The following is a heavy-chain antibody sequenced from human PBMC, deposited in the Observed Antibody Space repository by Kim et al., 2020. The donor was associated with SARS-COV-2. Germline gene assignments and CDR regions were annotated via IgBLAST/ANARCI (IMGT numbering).Heavy chain of an antibody. CDR1: EFTFSRYS. Sequence: GGSLRLSCAASEFTFSRYSMNWVRQAPGKGLEWVSTISRNSADTYYADSVEGRFTISRDNAKNSLYLQMNSLRADDTAMYYCARDLSRGRTGGFDYWGQGTLVTVSS. CDR3: ARDLSRGRTGGFDY. D-gene: IGHD6-19*01. V-gene: IGHV3-21*01. J-gene: IGHJ4*02. CDR2: ISRNSADT.